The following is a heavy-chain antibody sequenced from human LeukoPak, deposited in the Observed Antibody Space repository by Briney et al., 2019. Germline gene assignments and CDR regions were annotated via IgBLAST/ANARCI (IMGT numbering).Heavy chain of an antibody. CDR2: INPNSGGT. J-gene: IGHJ6*03. Sequence: AASVKVSCKASGYTFTGYYMHWVRQAPGQGLEWMGWINPNSGGTNYAQKFQGRVTMTRDTSISTVYMELSRLRSDDTAVYYCARGVAAVYYYYMDVWGKGTTVTVSS. CDR1: GYTFTGYY. CDR3: ARGVAAVYYYYMDV. V-gene: IGHV1-2*02. D-gene: IGHD6-13*01.